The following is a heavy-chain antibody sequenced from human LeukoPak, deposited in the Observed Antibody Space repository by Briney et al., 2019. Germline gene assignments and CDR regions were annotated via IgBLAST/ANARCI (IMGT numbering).Heavy chain of an antibody. D-gene: IGHD6-13*01. V-gene: IGHV3-30*03. CDR1: GFTFSSFG. CDR2: ISYDGSNK. CDR3: AIGQQLVPVGY. J-gene: IGHJ4*02. Sequence: GGSLRLSCAASGFTFSSFGMHWVRQAPGKGLEWVAVISYDGSNKYYTDSVKGRFTISRDNSKDTLYLQMNSLRAEDTAVYYCAIGQQLVPVGYWGQGTLVTVSS.